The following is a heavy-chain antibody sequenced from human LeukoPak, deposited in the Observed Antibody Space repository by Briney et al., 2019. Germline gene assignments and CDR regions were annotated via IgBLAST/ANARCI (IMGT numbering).Heavy chain of an antibody. CDR1: GFTFSSYS. CDR2: ILNDGSDK. V-gene: IGHV3-30-3*01. Sequence: GGSLRLSRAASGFTFSSYSIHWVRQAPGKGLEWVAFILNDGSDKSYADSGKGRFTISRDNSKNTVYLQMNSLRAEDTAVYYCARVFYELLSTGHMDVWGKGTTVTVSS. CDR3: ARVFYELLSTGHMDV. D-gene: IGHD2-2*01. J-gene: IGHJ6*03.